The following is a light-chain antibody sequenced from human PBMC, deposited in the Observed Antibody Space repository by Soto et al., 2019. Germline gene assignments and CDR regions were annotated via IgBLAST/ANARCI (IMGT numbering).Light chain of an antibody. Sequence: DIQMTQSPSSLSASVGDRVTITCQASQDISNYLNWYQQKPGKAPKLLIYDASNLETGGLSRFRVSGAGTDFTITISRLQTEDVATYYCRHYDNLTITFGQGTLMEIK. J-gene: IGKJ5*01. CDR2: DAS. V-gene: IGKV1-33*01. CDR3: RHYDNLTIT. CDR1: QDISNY.